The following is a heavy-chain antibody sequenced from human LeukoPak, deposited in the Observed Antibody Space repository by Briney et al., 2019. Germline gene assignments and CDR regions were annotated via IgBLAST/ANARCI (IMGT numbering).Heavy chain of an antibody. D-gene: IGHD3-3*01. CDR1: GGSISSGGYY. V-gene: IGHV4-31*03. CDR2: IYYSGST. Sequence: SETLSLTCTVSGGSISSGGYYWSWIRQHPGKGLEWIGYIYYSGSTYYNPSLKSRVTISVDTSKNQFSLKLSSVTAADTAVYYCARTSLTISSDYWGQGTLVTVSS. J-gene: IGHJ4*02. CDR3: ARTSLTISSDY.